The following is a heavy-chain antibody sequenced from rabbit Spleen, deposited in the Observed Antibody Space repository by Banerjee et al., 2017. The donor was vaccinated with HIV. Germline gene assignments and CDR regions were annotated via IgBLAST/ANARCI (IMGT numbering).Heavy chain of an antibody. V-gene: IGHV1S40*01. CDR2: IDTGSSGFT. D-gene: IGHD1-1*01. CDR3: ARDTSSSFSSYGMDL. Sequence: QSLEESGGDLVKPGASLTLTCTASGFSFNFNDYMCWVRQAPGRGLEWIACIDTGSSGFTYFASWAKGRFTISKTSSTTVTLQMTSLTAADTATYFCARDTSSSFSSYGMDLWGQGTLVTVS. J-gene: IGHJ6*01. CDR1: GFSFNFNDY.